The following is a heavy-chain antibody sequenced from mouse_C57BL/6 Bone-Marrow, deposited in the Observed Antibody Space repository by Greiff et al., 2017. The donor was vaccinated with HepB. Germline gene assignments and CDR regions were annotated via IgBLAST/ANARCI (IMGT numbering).Heavy chain of an antibody. J-gene: IGHJ2*01. Sequence: QVHVKQPGAELVKPGASVKMSCKASGYTFTSYWITWVKQRPGQGLEWIGDIYPGSGSTNYNEKFKSKATLTVDTSSSTAYMQLSSLTSEDSAVYYCARSGLITTVDYWGQGTTLTVSS. D-gene: IGHD1-2*01. V-gene: IGHV1-55*01. CDR2: IYPGSGST. CDR1: GYTFTSYW. CDR3: ARSGLITTVDY.